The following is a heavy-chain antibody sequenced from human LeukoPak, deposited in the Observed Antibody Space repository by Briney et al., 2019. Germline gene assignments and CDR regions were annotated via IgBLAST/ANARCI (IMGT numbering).Heavy chain of an antibody. J-gene: IGHJ4*02. Sequence: GASVKVSCKASGYTFTSYYMHWVRQAPGQGLEWMGIINPSGGSTSYAQKFQGRVTMTRNTSISTAYMELSSLRSEDTAVYYCARVQWLAPQYYFDYWGQGTLVTASS. CDR2: INPSGGST. CDR3: ARVQWLAPQYYFDY. CDR1: GYTFTSYY. D-gene: IGHD6-19*01. V-gene: IGHV1-46*01.